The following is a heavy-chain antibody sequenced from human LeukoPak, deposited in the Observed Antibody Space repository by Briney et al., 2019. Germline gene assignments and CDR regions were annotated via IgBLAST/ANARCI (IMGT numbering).Heavy chain of an antibody. J-gene: IGHJ6*02. Sequence: GGSLRLSCAASGFTFSDYYMSWIRQAPGKGLEWVANIKQDGSEKYYVDSVKGRFTISRDNAKNSLYLQMNSLRAEDTAVYYCARLNWGSSAYGMDVWGQGTKVTVSS. D-gene: IGHD7-27*01. CDR3: ARLNWGSSAYGMDV. CDR1: GFTFSDYY. CDR2: IKQDGSEK. V-gene: IGHV3-7*01.